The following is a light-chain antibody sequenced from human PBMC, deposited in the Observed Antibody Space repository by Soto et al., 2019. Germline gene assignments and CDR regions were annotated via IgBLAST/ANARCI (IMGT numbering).Light chain of an antibody. Sequence: EIVMTQSPATLSVSPGERATLSCRASQSVSSNLAWYQQKPGQAPRLLIYGASTRATGIPARFSGSGAGTEFNLTISSLQSEDFAVYECQQYNSWPSLTFGGGTKVEIK. CDR3: QQYNSWPSLT. V-gene: IGKV3D-15*01. CDR1: QSVSSN. J-gene: IGKJ4*01. CDR2: GAS.